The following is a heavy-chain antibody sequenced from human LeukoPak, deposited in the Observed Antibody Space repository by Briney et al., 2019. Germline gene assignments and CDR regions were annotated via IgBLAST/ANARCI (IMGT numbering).Heavy chain of an antibody. V-gene: IGHV1-2*02. CDR3: ARDGTSTDDY. CDR1: GYTFTIYG. Sequence: ASVTVSCTSSGYTFTIYGISWVRQAPGQGLEWMGWINPNSGGTNYAQKFQGRVTMTRDTSISTVHMELRRLRPDDTAVYYCARDGTSTDDYWGQGTLVTVSS. CDR2: INPNSGGT. D-gene: IGHD2-2*01. J-gene: IGHJ4*02.